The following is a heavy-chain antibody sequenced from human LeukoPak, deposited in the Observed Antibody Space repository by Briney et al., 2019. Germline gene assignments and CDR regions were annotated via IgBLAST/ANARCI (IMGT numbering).Heavy chain of an antibody. Sequence: GGSLRLSCAASGFTFSSYAMSWVRQAPGKGLEWVSAISGSGGSTYYADSVKGRFTISGDNSKNTLYLQMNSLRAEDTAVYYCAKAHAFTMIVVVIRYYFDYWGQGTLVTVSS. CDR2: ISGSGGST. D-gene: IGHD3-22*01. CDR1: GFTFSSYA. J-gene: IGHJ4*02. CDR3: AKAHAFTMIVVVIRYYFDY. V-gene: IGHV3-23*01.